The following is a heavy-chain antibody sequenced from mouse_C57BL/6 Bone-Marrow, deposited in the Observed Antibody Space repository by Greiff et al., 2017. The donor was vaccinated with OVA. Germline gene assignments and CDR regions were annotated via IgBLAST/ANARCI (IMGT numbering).Heavy chain of an antibody. CDR3: ARPGKKAWFAY. J-gene: IGHJ3*01. Sequence: QVQLQQPGAELVMPGASVKLSCKASGYTFTSYWMHWVKQRPGQGLEWIGEIDPSDSYTNYNQKFKGKSTLTVDKSSSTAYMQLSSLTSEDSAVYYCARPGKKAWFAYWGQGTLVTVSA. D-gene: IGHD4-1*01. V-gene: IGHV1-69*01. CDR1: GYTFTSYW. CDR2: IDPSDSYT.